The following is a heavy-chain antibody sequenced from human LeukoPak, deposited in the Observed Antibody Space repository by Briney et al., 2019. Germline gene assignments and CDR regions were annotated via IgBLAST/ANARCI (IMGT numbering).Heavy chain of an antibody. CDR2: ISYDGSRK. V-gene: IGHV3-30*04. J-gene: IGHJ4*02. CDR1: GFTFSSYA. D-gene: IGHD4-17*01. Sequence: GGSLRRYCAASGFTFSSYAMHWVRQAPGKGLEWVALISYDGSRKYFADSVKVRFTIYRYNSKNTLYLQMDSLRAEDTAVYYCAAGREGAVTRILEYWGQGTLVTVSS. CDR3: AAGREGAVTRILEY.